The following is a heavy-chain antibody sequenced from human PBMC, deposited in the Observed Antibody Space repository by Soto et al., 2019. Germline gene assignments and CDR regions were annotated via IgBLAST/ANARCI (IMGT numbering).Heavy chain of an antibody. Sequence: PGGSLRLSCAASGFTFSSYAMTWVRQAAGKGLEWVSTIRARGDSTFYGDSVKGRCTISRDNSDNTVYLQMNSLKAEDTAVYYCAKGGYTTYFEYWALGTLVTVSS. CDR1: GFTFSSYA. CDR2: IRARGDST. CDR3: AKGGYTTYFEY. V-gene: IGHV3-23*01. J-gene: IGHJ4*02. D-gene: IGHD5-18*01.